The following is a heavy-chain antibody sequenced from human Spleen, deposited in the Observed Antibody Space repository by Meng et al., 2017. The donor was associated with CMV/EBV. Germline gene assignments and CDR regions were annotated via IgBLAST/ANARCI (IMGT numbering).Heavy chain of an antibody. Sequence: GESLKISCAASGFTFSSYTMNWVRQTPGKGLELVSSISSSSTYIYYADSVKGRFTISRDNARNSVFLQMNSLRGEDTAVYYCARGGTTVTFFDHWGPGTLVTVSS. CDR1: GFTFSSYT. J-gene: IGHJ4*02. CDR3: ARGGTTVTFFDH. D-gene: IGHD4-17*01. V-gene: IGHV3-21*06. CDR2: ISSSSTYI.